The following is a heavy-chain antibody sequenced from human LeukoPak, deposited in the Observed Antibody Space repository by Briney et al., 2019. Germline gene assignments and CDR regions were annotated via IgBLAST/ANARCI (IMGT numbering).Heavy chain of an antibody. J-gene: IGHJ4*02. D-gene: IGHD3-9*01. V-gene: IGHV1-69*06. CDR1: GGTFSSYA. CDR2: IIPIFGTA. CDR3: ARADTYYDILTGYSSQDYFDY. Sequence: SVKVSCKASGGTFSSYAISWVRQAPGQGLEWMGGIIPIFGTANYAQKFQGRVTITADKSTSTAYMELSSLRSEDTAVYYCARADTYYDILTGYSSQDYFDYWGQGTLVTVSS.